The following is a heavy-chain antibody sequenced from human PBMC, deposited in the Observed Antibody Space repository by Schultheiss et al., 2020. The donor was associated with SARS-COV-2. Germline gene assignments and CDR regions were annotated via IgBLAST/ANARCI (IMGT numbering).Heavy chain of an antibody. CDR2: IYWNDDQ. Sequence: SGPTLVKPTETLTLTCTVSGFSLSNARMGVSWIRQPPGKALEWLALIYWNDDQRYSPSLKSRLTITKDTSKNQVVLTMTNMDPVDTATYYCAHSLLYCTSTSCPIKYLFDYWGQGTLVTVSS. D-gene: IGHD2-2*01. J-gene: IGHJ4*02. V-gene: IGHV2-5*01. CDR3: AHSLLYCTSTSCPIKYLFDY. CDR1: GFSLSNARMG.